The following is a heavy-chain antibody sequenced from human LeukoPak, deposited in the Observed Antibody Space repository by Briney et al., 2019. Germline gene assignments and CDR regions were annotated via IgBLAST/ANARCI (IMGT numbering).Heavy chain of an antibody. V-gene: IGHV4-39*01. CDR2: IYYSGST. D-gene: IGHD3-22*01. CDR3: ARRRNYYDSSFFDY. Sequence: SETLSLTCTVSGGSISSSSYYWGWIRQPPGKGLEWIGSIYYSGSTYYNPSLKSRVTISVDTSKNQCSLKLSSVTAADTAVYYCARRRNYYDSSFFDYWGQGTLVTVSS. J-gene: IGHJ4*02. CDR1: GGSISSSSYY.